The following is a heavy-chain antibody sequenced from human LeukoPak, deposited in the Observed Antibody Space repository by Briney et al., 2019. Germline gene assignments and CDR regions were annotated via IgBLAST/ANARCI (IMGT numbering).Heavy chain of an antibody. J-gene: IGHJ5*02. CDR2: ISYDGSNK. V-gene: IGHV3-30-3*01. CDR3: ARSLLGRFLEWLEFDP. D-gene: IGHD3-3*01. CDR1: GFTFSSYA. Sequence: GGSLRLSCAASGFTFSSYAMHWVRQAPGKGLEWVAVISYDGSNKYYADSVKGRFTISRDNSKNTLYLQMNSLRAEDTAVYYCARSLLGRFLEWLEFDPWGQGTLVTVSS.